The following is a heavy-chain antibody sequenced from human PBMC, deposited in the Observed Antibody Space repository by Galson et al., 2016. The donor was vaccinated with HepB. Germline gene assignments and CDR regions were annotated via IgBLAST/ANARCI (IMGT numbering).Heavy chain of an antibody. CDR3: ARFSVVVVTAVPYMASFDP. CDR1: GGSFSGYS. D-gene: IGHD2-21*02. V-gene: IGHV4-34*01. Sequence: SETLSLTCAVYGGSFSGYSWSWIRQPPGKGLEWIGEVNHSGTTNYHPSLKSRVTISVDTSKNQFSLRLTSVTAADTAVYYCARFSVVVVTAVPYMASFDPWGQGTLVTVSS. CDR2: VNHSGTT. J-gene: IGHJ5*02.